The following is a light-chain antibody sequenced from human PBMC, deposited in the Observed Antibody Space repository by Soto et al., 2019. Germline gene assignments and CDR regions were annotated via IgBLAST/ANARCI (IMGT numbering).Light chain of an antibody. Sequence: EIVMTHSPATLSVSPGERATLSCRASQSITSNLAWYQQKPGQAPRLLIYGSSTRATGIPARFSGSGSGTEFTLTISSLQSEDFAVYYCQQFSSYPLTFDGGTKVDIK. V-gene: IGKV3-15*01. J-gene: IGKJ4*01. CDR2: GSS. CDR1: QSITSN. CDR3: QQFSSYPLT.